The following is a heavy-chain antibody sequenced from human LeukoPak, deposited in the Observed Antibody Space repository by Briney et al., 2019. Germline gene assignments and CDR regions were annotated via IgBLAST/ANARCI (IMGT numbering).Heavy chain of an antibody. CDR3: AKDGLNSIAAAVWFDP. J-gene: IGHJ5*02. CDR2: ISGSGGST. D-gene: IGHD6-13*01. Sequence: GGSLRLSXAASGFTFSSYAMSWVRQAPGKGLEWVSAISGSGGSTYYADSVKGRFTISRDNSKNTLYLQMNSLRAEDTAVYYCAKDGLNSIAAAVWFDPWGQGTLVTVSS. CDR1: GFTFSSYA. V-gene: IGHV3-23*01.